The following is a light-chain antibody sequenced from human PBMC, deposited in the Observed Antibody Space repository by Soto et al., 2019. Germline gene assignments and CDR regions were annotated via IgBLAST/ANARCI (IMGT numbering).Light chain of an antibody. CDR1: QNINTW. CDR3: QQYITYPS. Sequence: DLQMTQSPSTLSASVGDRVTITCRASQNINTWLAWYQQKPGKAPKVLMYKASTLESGVPPRFSGSGSGTEFTLTISSLQPDDFATYYCQQYITYPSFGQGTKLEIK. J-gene: IGKJ2*01. CDR2: KAS. V-gene: IGKV1-5*03.